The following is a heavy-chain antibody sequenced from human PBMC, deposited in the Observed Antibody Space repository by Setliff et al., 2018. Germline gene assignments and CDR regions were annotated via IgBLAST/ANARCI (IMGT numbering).Heavy chain of an antibody. V-gene: IGHV4-39*01. Sequence: SETLSLTCAVYGGSFSGYYWGWIRQPPGKGLEWIGSIYYSGSTYYNPSLKSRVTISVDTSKNQFPLKLSSVTASDTAVYYCARQLCSSGYCYATTFDYWGQGTLVTVSS. D-gene: IGHD3-22*01. J-gene: IGHJ4*02. CDR3: ARQLCSSGYCYATTFDY. CDR1: GGSFSGYY. CDR2: IYYSGST.